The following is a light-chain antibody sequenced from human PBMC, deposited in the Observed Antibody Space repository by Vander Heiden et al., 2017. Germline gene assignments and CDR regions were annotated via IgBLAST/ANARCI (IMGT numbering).Light chain of an antibody. CDR1: SRDVWSYNL. CDR2: EGS. J-gene: IGLJ1*01. Sequence: QSALSQPASVSRSPGHSINTSCTAYSRDVWSYNLASWYQQQPGKAPKLMIYEGSKRPSGVSNRFSGSKSGNTASLTISGLQAEDEADYYCCSYATSSPYVFGTGTKVTVL. V-gene: IGLV2-23*01. CDR3: CSYATSSPYV.